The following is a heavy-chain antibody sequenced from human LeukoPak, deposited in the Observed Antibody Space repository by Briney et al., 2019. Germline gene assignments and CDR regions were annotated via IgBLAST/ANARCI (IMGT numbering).Heavy chain of an antibody. CDR3: ARQKYGDYRNAFDI. V-gene: IGHV4-39*01. CDR1: GGSIRSSGYY. CDR2: IYFTGGT. D-gene: IGHD4-17*01. J-gene: IGHJ3*02. Sequence: SETLSLTCTVSGGSIRSSGYYWDWIRQPPGKGLEYIVSIYFTGGTYYNTSLKSRVTISVDTYKNQFSLNLSSVTAADTTVYYCARQKYGDYRNAFDIWGQGRMVTVSS.